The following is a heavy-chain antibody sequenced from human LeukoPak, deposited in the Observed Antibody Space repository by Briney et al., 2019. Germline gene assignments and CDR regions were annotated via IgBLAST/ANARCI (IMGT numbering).Heavy chain of an antibody. Sequence: PGRSLRLSCAASGFTFSSYGMHWVRQAPGKGLEWVSYISSSISTIYYADSVKGRFTISRDNAKNSLYLQMNSLRAEDTAVYYCARDPGGDGDYRFYDYWGQGTLVTVSS. V-gene: IGHV3-48*01. CDR2: ISSSISTI. CDR3: ARDPGGDGDYRFYDY. D-gene: IGHD4-17*01. CDR1: GFTFSSYG. J-gene: IGHJ4*02.